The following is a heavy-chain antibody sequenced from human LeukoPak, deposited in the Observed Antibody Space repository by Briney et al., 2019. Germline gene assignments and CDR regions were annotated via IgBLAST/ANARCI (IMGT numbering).Heavy chain of an antibody. D-gene: IGHD5-18*01. V-gene: IGHV1-46*01. J-gene: IGHJ4*02. CDR2: INPSGGST. CDR3: AKDKRRDTAMIY. Sequence: ASVKVSCKASGYTFTGYYMHWVRQAPGQGLEWMGIINPSGGSTSYAQKFQGRVTMTRDTSTSTVYMELSSLRSEDTAVYYCAKDKRRDTAMIYWGQGTLVTVSS. CDR1: GYTFTGYY.